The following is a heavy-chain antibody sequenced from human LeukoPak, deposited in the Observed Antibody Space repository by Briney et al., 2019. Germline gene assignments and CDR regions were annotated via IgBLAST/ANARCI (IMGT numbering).Heavy chain of an antibody. V-gene: IGHV1-18*01. CDR1: GYTFTSYG. CDR3: ARGDPGVVVVTYYYYYGMDV. CDR2: ISAYNGNT. D-gene: IGHD2-21*01. Sequence: ASVKVSCKASGYTFTSYGISWVRQAPGQGLEWMGWISAYNGNTNYAQKLQGRVTMTTDTSTSTAYIELRSLRSDDTAVYYCARGDPGVVVVTYYYYYGMDVWGQGTTVTVSS. J-gene: IGHJ6*02.